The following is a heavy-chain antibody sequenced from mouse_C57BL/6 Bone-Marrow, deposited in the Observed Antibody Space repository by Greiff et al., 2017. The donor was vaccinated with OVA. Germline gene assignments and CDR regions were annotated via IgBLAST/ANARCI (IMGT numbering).Heavy chain of an antibody. V-gene: IGHV5-12*01. CDR3: ARPELGRGFAY. CDR2: ISNGGGST. D-gene: IGHD4-1*01. J-gene: IGHJ3*01. Sequence: EVKLVESGGGLVQPGGSLKLSCAASGFTFSDYYMYWVRQTPEKRLEWVAYISNGGGSTYYPDTVKGRFTISRDNAKNTLYLQMSRLKSYDAAMYYCARPELGRGFAYWGQGTLVTVSA. CDR1: GFTFSDYY.